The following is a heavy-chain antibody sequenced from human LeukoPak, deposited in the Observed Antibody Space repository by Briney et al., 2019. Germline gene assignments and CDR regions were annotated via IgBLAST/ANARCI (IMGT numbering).Heavy chain of an antibody. CDR2: ISGSGGST. J-gene: IGHJ4*02. Sequence: PGGSLRLSCAASGFTFSSYAMSWVRQAPGKGLEWVSAISGSGGSTYYADSVKGRFTISRDNSKNTLYLQMNSLRAEDTAVYYCAKTGYDYIWGSYRPTFFGYWGQGTLVTVSS. CDR1: GFTFSSYA. V-gene: IGHV3-23*01. D-gene: IGHD3-16*02. CDR3: AKTGYDYIWGSYRPTFFGY.